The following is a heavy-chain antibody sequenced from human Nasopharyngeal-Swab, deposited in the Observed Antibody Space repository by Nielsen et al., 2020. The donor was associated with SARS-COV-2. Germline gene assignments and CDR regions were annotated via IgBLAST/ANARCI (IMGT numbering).Heavy chain of an antibody. CDR3: ARNLRFLEWLAHSPHYYYYGMDV. Sequence: WIRQPPGKGLEWVGRTRNKANSYTTEYAASVKGRFTISRDDSKNSLYLQMNSLRAEDTAVYYCARNLRFLEWLAHSPHYYYYGMDVWGQGTTVTVSS. CDR2: TRNKANSYTT. J-gene: IGHJ6*02. V-gene: IGHV3-72*01. D-gene: IGHD3-3*01.